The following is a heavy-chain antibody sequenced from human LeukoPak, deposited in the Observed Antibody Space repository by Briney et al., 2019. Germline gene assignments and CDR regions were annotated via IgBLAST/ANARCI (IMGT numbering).Heavy chain of an antibody. V-gene: IGHV3-33*01. J-gene: IGHJ6*03. D-gene: IGHD2-2*01. CDR3: ARRAYQLLSGDYYYYMDV. CDR2: IWYDGSNK. CDR1: GFTFSSYG. Sequence: PGRSLRLSCAASGFTFSSYGMHWVRQAPGKGLEWVAVIWYDGSNKYYADSVKGRFTISRDNSKNTLYLQMNSLRAEDTAVYYCARRAYQLLSGDYYYYMDVWGKGTTVTVSS.